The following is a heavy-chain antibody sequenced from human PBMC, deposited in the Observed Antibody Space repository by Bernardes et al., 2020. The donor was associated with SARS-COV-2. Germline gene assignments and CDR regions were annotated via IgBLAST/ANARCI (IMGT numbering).Heavy chain of an antibody. CDR3: ARPSDYVWGSYRWGFDY. Sequence: ASVKVSCKASGYTFTGYYMHWVRQAPGQGLEWMGWINPNSGGTNYAQKFQGRVTMTRDTSISTAYMELSRLRSDDTAVYYCARPSDYVWGSYRWGFDYWGQGTLVTVSS. J-gene: IGHJ4*02. CDR2: INPNSGGT. D-gene: IGHD3-16*02. V-gene: IGHV1-2*02. CDR1: GYTFTGYY.